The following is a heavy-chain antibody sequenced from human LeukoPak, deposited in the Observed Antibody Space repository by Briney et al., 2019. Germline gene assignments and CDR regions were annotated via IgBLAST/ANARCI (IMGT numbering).Heavy chain of an antibody. CDR3: ARGDVDLPPQLCSFDY. CDR2: IIPIFGTA. Sequence: SVKVSCKASGGTFSSYAISWARQAPGQGLEWMGGIIPIFGTANYAQKFQGRVTITTDESTSTAYMELSSLRSEDTAVYYCARGDVDLPPQLCSFDYWGQGTLVTVSS. D-gene: IGHD5-18*01. J-gene: IGHJ4*02. CDR1: GGTFSSYA. V-gene: IGHV1-69*05.